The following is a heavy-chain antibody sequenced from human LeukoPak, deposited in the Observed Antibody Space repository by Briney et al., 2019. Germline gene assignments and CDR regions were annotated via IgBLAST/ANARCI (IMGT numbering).Heavy chain of an antibody. Sequence: SETLSLTCAVYGGSFSGYYWSWIRQPPGKGLEWIGEINHSGSTNYNPSLKSRVTISVDKSKNQFSLELSSVTAADTAVYYCARGDFGGMTTVTKHDYWGQGTLVTVSS. CDR2: INHSGST. V-gene: IGHV4-34*01. D-gene: IGHD4-11*01. CDR3: ARGDFGGMTTVTKHDY. J-gene: IGHJ4*02. CDR1: GGSFSGYY.